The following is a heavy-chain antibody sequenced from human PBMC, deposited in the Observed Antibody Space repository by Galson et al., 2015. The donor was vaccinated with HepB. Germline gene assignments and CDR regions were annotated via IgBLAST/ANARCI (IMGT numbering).Heavy chain of an antibody. D-gene: IGHD4-17*01. CDR2: ISWNSGSI. CDR3: AKDMGHGDTSFDY. CDR1: GFTFDDYA. V-gene: IGHV3-9*01. Sequence: SLRLSCAASGFTFDDYAMHWVRQAPGKGLEWVSGISWNSGSIGYADSVKGRFTISRDNAKNSLYLQMNSLRAEDTALYYCAKDMGHGDTSFDYWGQGTLVTVSS. J-gene: IGHJ4*02.